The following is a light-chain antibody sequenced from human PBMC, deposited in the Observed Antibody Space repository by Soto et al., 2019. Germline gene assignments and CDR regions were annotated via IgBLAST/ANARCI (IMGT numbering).Light chain of an antibody. CDR1: TSDVGAYNY. V-gene: IGLV2-14*01. J-gene: IGLJ1*01. Sequence: QWVLPHPGAVSWSPGRSITISCTGSTSDVGAYNYVSWYKHHPGQAPQLTIYEVSNRPSGVSNRFSGSKSGNTASLTISGLQADDEGDYYCSSKTSSSSPFVFGTGTKVTV. CDR3: SSKTSSSSPFV. CDR2: EVS.